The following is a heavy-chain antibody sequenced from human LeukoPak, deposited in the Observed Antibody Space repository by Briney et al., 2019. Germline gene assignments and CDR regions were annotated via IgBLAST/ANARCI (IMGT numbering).Heavy chain of an antibody. CDR1: GYIFADFF. J-gene: IGHJ4*02. CDR3: ARLGIEDY. CDR2: INPNSGGT. Sequence: ASVKVSCKASGYIFADFFIHWVRQAPGQGLEWMGWINPNSGGTNYAQKFQGRVTMARDTSIRTAYMEITRLRSDDTAIYYCARLGIEDYWGQGTLVTVSS. V-gene: IGHV1-2*02. D-gene: IGHD1-26*01.